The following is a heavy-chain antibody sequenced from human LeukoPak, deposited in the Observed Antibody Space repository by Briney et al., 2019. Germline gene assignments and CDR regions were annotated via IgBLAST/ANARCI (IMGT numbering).Heavy chain of an antibody. D-gene: IGHD2-2*01. CDR2: ISGSGGST. Sequence: GGSLRLSCAASGFTFSSYAMSWVRQAPGKGLEWVSAISGSGGSTYYADSVKGRFTISGDNSKNTLYLQMNSLRAEDTAVYYCAKSVVPAAIYYYYGMDVWGQGTTVTVSS. J-gene: IGHJ6*02. CDR1: GFTFSSYA. V-gene: IGHV3-23*01. CDR3: AKSVVPAAIYYYYGMDV.